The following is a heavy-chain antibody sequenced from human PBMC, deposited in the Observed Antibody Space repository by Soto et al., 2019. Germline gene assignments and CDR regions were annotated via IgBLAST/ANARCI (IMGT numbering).Heavy chain of an antibody. CDR1: GFTFSSYG. J-gene: IGHJ6*02. D-gene: IGHD4-17*01. V-gene: IGHV3-30*18. CDR2: ISYDGSNK. CDR3: AKALYDYGGNSMYYYYYGMDV. Sequence: QVQLVESGGGVVQPGRSLRLSCAASGFTFSSYGMHWVRQAPGKGLEWVAGISYDGSNKYYADSVKGRFTISRDNSKNTLYLQMNSLSAEDTAVYYCAKALYDYGGNSMYYYYYGMDVWGQGTTVTVSS.